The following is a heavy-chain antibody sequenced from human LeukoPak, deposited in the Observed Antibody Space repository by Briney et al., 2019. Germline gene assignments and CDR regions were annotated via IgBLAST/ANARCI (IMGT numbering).Heavy chain of an antibody. V-gene: IGHV4-34*01. CDR3: ARREDDDILTGLGNDY. CDR1: GGSFSVYY. D-gene: IGHD3-9*01. CDR2: INHSGST. J-gene: IGHJ4*02. Sequence: PSETLSLTCAVYGGSFSVYYCSWIRQPPGKGLEWIGEINHSGSTNYNPSLKSRVTISVDTSKNQFSLKLSSVTAADTAVYYCARREDDDILTGLGNDYWGQGTLVTVSS.